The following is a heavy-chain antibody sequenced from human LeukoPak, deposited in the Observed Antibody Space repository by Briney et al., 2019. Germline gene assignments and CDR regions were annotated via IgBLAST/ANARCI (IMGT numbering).Heavy chain of an antibody. CDR3: AGLDGYVTTGYYYYYYGMDV. CDR2: IYYSGST. CDR1: GGSISSYY. D-gene: IGHD3-22*01. J-gene: IGHJ6*02. V-gene: IGHV4-59*01. Sequence: SETLSLTCTVSGGSISSYYWSWIRQPPGKGLEWIGYIYYSGSTNYNPSLKSRVTISVDTSKNQFSLRLSSVTAADTAVYYCAGLDGYVTTGYYYYYYGMDVWGQGTTVTVSS.